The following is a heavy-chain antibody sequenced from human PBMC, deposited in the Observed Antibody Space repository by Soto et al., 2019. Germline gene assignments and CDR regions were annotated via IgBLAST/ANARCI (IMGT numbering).Heavy chain of an antibody. D-gene: IGHD5-18*01. V-gene: IGHV4-4*07. J-gene: IGHJ6*02. Sequence: KTSETLSLTCTVSGGSISSYYWSWIRQPAGKGLEWIGRIYTSGSTNYNPSLKSRVTISVDTSKNQFSLKLSSVTAADTAVYYCARVGYSYEYYYYYYGMDVWGQGTTVTVSS. CDR1: GGSISSYY. CDR2: IYTSGST. CDR3: ARVGYSYEYYYYYYGMDV.